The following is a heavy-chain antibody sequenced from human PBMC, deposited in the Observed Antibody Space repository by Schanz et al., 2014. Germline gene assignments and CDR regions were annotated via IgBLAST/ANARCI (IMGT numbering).Heavy chain of an antibody. Sequence: EVQLLESGGGLVQPGGSLRLSCASSGFSFTTYAMSWVRQAPGKGLEWVSSISSGGGSTYYADSVKGRFTISRDNSKNTVYIQMNSLRAGDAAVYYCARGLIAAAGGAFDYWGQGTLVAVSA. D-gene: IGHD6-13*01. J-gene: IGHJ4*02. CDR3: ARGLIAAAGGAFDY. CDR2: ISSGGGST. V-gene: IGHV3-23*01. CDR1: GFSFTTYA.